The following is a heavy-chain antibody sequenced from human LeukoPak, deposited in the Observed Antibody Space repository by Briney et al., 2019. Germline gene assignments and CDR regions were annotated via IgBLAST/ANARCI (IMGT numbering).Heavy chain of an antibody. CDR2: ITSSSSYI. V-gene: IGHV3-21*01. D-gene: IGHD6-6*01. J-gene: IGHJ4*02. CDR1: GFTFSSYG. Sequence: PGGSLILSCAASGFTFSSYGMNWVRQAPGKGLEWVSSITSSSSYIYYADSVKGRFTISRDNAKNSLYLQMNSLRAEDTAVYYCARSYSSSRGTFDYWGQGTLVTVSS. CDR3: ARSYSSSRGTFDY.